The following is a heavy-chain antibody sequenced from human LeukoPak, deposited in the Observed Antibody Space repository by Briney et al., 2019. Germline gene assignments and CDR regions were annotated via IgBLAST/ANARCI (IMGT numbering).Heavy chain of an antibody. CDR1: GFTFSGYW. J-gene: IGHJ4*02. V-gene: IGHV3-7*05. Sequence: GGSLRLSCAASGFTFSGYWMSWVRQAPGRGLEWVANINEDGSEKYYVDSVKGRFTISRDNAENSLDLQMNSLRAEDTAVYYWARTYGSGSFDYLGQGTLVTISS. CDR2: INEDGSEK. D-gene: IGHD3-10*01. CDR3: ARTYGSGSFDY.